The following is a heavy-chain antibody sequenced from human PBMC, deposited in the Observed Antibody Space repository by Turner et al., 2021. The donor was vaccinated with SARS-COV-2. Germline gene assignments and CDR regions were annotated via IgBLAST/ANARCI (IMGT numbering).Heavy chain of an antibody. CDR3: ARLGCSGISCYQKVFDY. Sequence: QLQLQESGPGRMKPSETLSLTCTVSGGSISSSSYYWGWIRQPPGKGLEWIGSIYYSGSTYYNPSLESRITISVDTSMNQFSLKLSSVTTADTAVYFCARLGCSGISCYQKVFDYWGQGTLVTVSS. CDR2: IYYSGST. V-gene: IGHV4-39*01. D-gene: IGHD2-2*01. J-gene: IGHJ4*02. CDR1: GGSISSSSYY.